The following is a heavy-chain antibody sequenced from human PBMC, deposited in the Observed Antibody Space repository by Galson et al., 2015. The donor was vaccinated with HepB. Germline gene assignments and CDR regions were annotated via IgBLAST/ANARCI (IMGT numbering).Heavy chain of an antibody. CDR1: GGTFSSYA. J-gene: IGHJ6*03. V-gene: IGHV1-69*13. D-gene: IGHD6-13*01. Sequence: SVKVSCKASGGTFSSYAISWVRQAPGQGLEWMGGIIPIFGTANYAQKFQGRVTITADESTSTAYMELSSLRPEDTAVYYCARVPLGIAAPGDYYYYMDVWGKGTTVTVSS. CDR3: ARVPLGIAAPGDYYYYMDV. CDR2: IIPIFGTA.